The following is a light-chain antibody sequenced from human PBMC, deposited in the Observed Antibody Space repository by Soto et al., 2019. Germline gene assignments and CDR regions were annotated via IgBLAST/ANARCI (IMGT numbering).Light chain of an antibody. J-gene: IGKJ4*01. CDR2: GAS. CDR3: QQYNNWPPLLT. CDR1: QSVSSSY. Sequence: PGERVTLSCRASQSVSSSYXTWXXQXXGXAXXXLXXGASTRATSIPARFSGSGSGTEFTLTISSLQSEDFAVYYCQQYNNWPPLLTFGGGTKVDI. V-gene: IGKV3D-15*01.